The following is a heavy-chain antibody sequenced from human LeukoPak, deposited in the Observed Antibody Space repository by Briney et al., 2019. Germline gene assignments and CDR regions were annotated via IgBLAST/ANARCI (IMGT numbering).Heavy chain of an antibody. V-gene: IGHV4-34*01. J-gene: IGHJ4*02. Sequence: PSETLSLTCAVYGGSFSGYYWSWIRQPPGKGLEWIGEINHSGSTNYNPSLKSRVTISVDTSKNQFSLKLSSVTAADRAVYYCAREGDEMATIDGFDYWGQGTLVTVSS. CDR1: GGSFSGYY. CDR2: INHSGST. CDR3: AREGDEMATIDGFDY. D-gene: IGHD5-24*01.